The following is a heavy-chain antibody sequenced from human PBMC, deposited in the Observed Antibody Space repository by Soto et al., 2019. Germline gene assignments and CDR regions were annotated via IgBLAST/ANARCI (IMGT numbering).Heavy chain of an antibody. Sequence: PGEPLKISCNGSGYSFTSYWIGWVRQMPGKGLEWMGIIYPGDSDTRYSPSFQGQVTISADKSISTAYLQWSSLKASDTAMYYCARLQTARLWFGELRYYYGMDVWGQGTTVTVSS. CDR3: ARLQTARLWFGELRYYYGMDV. CDR1: GYSFTSYW. CDR2: IYPGDSDT. D-gene: IGHD3-10*01. V-gene: IGHV5-51*01. J-gene: IGHJ6*02.